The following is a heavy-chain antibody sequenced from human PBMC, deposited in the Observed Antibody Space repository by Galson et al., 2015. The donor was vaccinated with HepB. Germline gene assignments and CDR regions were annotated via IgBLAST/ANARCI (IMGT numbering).Heavy chain of an antibody. CDR3: AREGGYCSGGSCYSYYYYYMDV. CDR2: TYYRSKWYN. CDR1: GDSVSSNSAA. V-gene: IGHV6-1*01. J-gene: IGHJ6*03. D-gene: IGHD2-15*01. Sequence: CAISGDSVSSNSAAWDWIRQSPSRGLEWLGRTYYRSKWYNDYAVSVKSRITINPDTSKNQFSLQLNSVTPEDTAVYYCAREGGYCSGGSCYSYYYYYMDVWGKGTTVTVSS.